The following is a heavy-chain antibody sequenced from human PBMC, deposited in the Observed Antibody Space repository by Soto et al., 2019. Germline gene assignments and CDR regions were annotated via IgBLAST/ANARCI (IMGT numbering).Heavy chain of an antibody. CDR3: ARDPSSGWYFRSYGMDV. D-gene: IGHD6-19*01. Sequence: QVQLVQSGAEVKKPGASVKVSCKASGYTFTSYAMHWVRQAPGQRLEWMGWINAGNGNTKYSQKFQGRVTITRDTSASTAYMELSSLRSEDTAVYYCARDPSSGWYFRSYGMDVWGHGTTVTVSS. J-gene: IGHJ6*02. V-gene: IGHV1-3*01. CDR2: INAGNGNT. CDR1: GYTFTSYA.